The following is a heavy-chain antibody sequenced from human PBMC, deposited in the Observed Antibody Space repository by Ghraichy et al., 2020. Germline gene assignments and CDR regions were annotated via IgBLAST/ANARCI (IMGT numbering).Heavy chain of an antibody. CDR1: GGSFSGYY. CDR3: ARRERGYSYGPPGPRFDY. D-gene: IGHD5-18*01. J-gene: IGHJ4*02. Sequence: SETLSLTCAVYGGSFSGYYWSWIRQPPGKGLEWIGEINHSGSTNYNPSLKSRVTISVDTSKNQFSLKLSSVTAADTAVYYCARRERGYSYGPPGPRFDYWGQGTLVTVSS. V-gene: IGHV4-34*01. CDR2: INHSGST.